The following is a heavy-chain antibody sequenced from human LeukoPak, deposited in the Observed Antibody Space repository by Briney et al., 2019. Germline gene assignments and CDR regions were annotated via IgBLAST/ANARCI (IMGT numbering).Heavy chain of an antibody. J-gene: IGHJ4*02. CDR3: AREWWLRGFDY. CDR2: LSGSGDST. CDR1: GFTFSIYA. D-gene: IGHD5-12*01. Sequence: GGSLRLSCAASGFTFSIYAMSWVRQAPGRGLEWVSTLSGSGDSTYYADSVKGRFTISRDNAKNSLYLQMNSLRAEDTAVYYCAREWWLRGFDYWGQGTLVTVSS. V-gene: IGHV3-23*01.